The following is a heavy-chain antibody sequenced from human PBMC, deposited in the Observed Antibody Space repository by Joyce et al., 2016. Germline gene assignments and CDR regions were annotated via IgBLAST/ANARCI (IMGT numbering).Heavy chain of an antibody. CDR3: AHAPATDRYYGMDV. CDR1: GFSLSTSGVG. V-gene: IGHV2-5*02. J-gene: IGHJ6*02. Sequence: QVTLKESGPTLVKPTQTLTLTCTFSGFSLSTSGVGVGWIRQPPGKALEWLALIYWDDYKRYSSSLKSRLTITKDTSKNQVVLTMTNMDPVDTATYYCAHAPATDRYYGMDVWGQGTTVTVSS. CDR2: IYWDDYK. D-gene: IGHD6-25*01.